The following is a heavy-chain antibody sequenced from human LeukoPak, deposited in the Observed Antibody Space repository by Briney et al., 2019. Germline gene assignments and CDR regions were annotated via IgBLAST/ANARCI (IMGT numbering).Heavy chain of an antibody. CDR2: INPNSGGT. Sequence: ASVKVSCKASGYTFTGYYMHWVQQAPGQGLEWMGWINPNSGGTNYAQKFQGRVTMTTDTSTSTAYMELRSLRSDDTAVYYCARDLKRGYSSGRYSWGTGSSNDYWGQGTLVTVSS. D-gene: IGHD6-19*01. J-gene: IGHJ4*02. CDR1: GYTFTGYY. V-gene: IGHV1-2*02. CDR3: ARDLKRGYSSGRYSWGTGSSNDY.